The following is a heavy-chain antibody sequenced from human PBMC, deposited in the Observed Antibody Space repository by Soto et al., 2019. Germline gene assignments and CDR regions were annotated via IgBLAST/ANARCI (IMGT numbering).Heavy chain of an antibody. CDR2: IYHSGST. V-gene: IGHV4-59*01. CDR3: ARDEHSYDSSGDNEGNAFDS. J-gene: IGHJ3*02. D-gene: IGHD3-22*01. CDR1: GGSISSYY. Sequence: SETLSLTCTVSGGSISSYYWSWIRQPPGKGLEWIGYIYHSGSTNYNPSLKSRVTISVDTSKNQFSLKLSSVTAADTAVYYCARDEHSYDSSGDNEGNAFDSWGQGIMVTVSS.